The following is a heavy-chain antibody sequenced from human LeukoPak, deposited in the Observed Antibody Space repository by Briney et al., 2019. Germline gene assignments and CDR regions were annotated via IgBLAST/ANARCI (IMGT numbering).Heavy chain of an antibody. D-gene: IGHD5-18*01. CDR3: ARANVDTAMGDFDY. J-gene: IGHJ4*02. CDR1: GFTFSTYA. V-gene: IGHV3-33*08. Sequence: GGSLRLSCAASGFTFSTYAMSWVRQAPGKGLEWVAVIWYDGSNKYYADSVKGRFTISRDNSKNTLYLQMNSLRAEDTAVYYCARANVDTAMGDFDYWGQGTLVTVSS. CDR2: IWYDGSNK.